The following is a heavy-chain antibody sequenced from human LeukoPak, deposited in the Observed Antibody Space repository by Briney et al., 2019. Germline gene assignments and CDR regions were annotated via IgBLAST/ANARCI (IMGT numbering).Heavy chain of an antibody. J-gene: IGHJ3*02. V-gene: IGHV4-59*01. D-gene: IGHD3-10*01. CDR1: GISMSGYY. CDR2: IYYSGST. CDR3: ASPGYFYGSGSVDDGFDI. Sequence: SETLSLTCTVSGISMSGYYWSWLRQPPGKGLEWIGHIYYSGSTNYNPSLKSRVTISVDTSKNQFSLRLSSVTAADTAVYYCASPGYFYGSGSVDDGFDIWGQGTMVTVSS.